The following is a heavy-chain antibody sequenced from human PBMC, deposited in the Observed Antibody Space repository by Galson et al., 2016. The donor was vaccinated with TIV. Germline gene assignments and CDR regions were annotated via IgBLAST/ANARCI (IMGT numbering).Heavy chain of an antibody. Sequence: SVKVSCKASGDTFSSLSIIWVRQAPGQGLEWVGWISSYNGHIEYAQKFQGRGTLTTDTSTSTAYMELRSLRSNDTAVYYCARAAKPPVPVADIWGQGTMVTVSS. J-gene: IGHJ3*02. CDR2: ISSYNGHI. CDR3: ARAAKPPVPVADI. D-gene: IGHD6-13*01. V-gene: IGHV1-18*01. CDR1: GDTFSSLS.